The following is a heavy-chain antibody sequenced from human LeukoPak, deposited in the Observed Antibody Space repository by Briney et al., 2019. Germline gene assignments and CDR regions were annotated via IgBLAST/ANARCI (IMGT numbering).Heavy chain of an antibody. D-gene: IGHD3-10*01. CDR2: ISSSGSYI. J-gene: IGHJ4*02. CDR1: GFTLSTYS. V-gene: IGHV3-21*01. Sequence: GGSLRLSCAASGFTLSTYSMNWVRQAPGKGLEWVSFISSSGSYIYSSDSMKGRFTISRDNAKNSLYLQMNSLRADDTAVYYCARDRLGGSGSCDYWGQGTLVTVSS. CDR3: ARDRLGGSGSCDY.